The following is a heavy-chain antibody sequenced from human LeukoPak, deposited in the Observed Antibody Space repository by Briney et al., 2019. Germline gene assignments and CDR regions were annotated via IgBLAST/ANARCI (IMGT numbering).Heavy chain of an antibody. V-gene: IGHV3-23*01. CDR1: GFTFSSYA. D-gene: IGHD3-16*02. CDR2: ISGSGGST. Sequence: PGGSLRLSCAAFGFTFSSYAMSWVRQAPGKGLEWVSAISGSGGSTYYADSVKGRFTISRDNSKNTLYLQMNSLRAEDTAVYYCAKDHVWGSYRSPDAFDIWGQGTMVTVSS. J-gene: IGHJ3*02. CDR3: AKDHVWGSYRSPDAFDI.